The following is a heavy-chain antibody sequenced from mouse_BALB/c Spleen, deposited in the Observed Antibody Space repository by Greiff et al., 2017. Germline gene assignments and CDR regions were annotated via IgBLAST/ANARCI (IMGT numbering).Heavy chain of an antibody. D-gene: IGHD4-1*01. Sequence: EVKVEESGPGLVKPSQSLSLTCTVTGYSITSDYAWNWIRQFPGNKLEWMGYISYSGSTSYNPSLKSRISITRDTSKNQFFLQLNSVTTEDTATYYCATAGTGLDYWGQGTSVTVSS. CDR3: ATAGTGLDY. CDR2: ISYSGST. CDR1: GYSITSDYA. J-gene: IGHJ4*01. V-gene: IGHV3-2*02.